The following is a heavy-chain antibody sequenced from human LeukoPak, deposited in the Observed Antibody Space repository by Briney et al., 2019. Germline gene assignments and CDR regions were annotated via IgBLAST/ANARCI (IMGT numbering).Heavy chain of an antibody. CDR2: INQGGSVK. CDR3: ARVGYSGWNLEY. V-gene: IGHV3-7*01. D-gene: IGHD5-12*01. Sequence: GGSLRLSCAASGFTFNNYAMTWVRQAPGKGLEWVANINQGGSVKYYVDSVKGRFTISRDDAKNSLYVQMNSLRDEDTAVYYCARVGYSGWNLEYWGQGTLVTVSS. J-gene: IGHJ4*02. CDR1: GFTFNNYA.